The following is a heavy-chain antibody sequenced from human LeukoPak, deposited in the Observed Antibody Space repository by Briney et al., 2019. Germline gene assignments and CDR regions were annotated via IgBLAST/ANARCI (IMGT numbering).Heavy chain of an antibody. D-gene: IGHD4-23*01. CDR1: GGSIRSYY. CDR2: ISYSGYT. Sequence: SETLSLTCTASGGSIRSYYWSWIRQAPGKGLEWIGFISYSGYTSYSPSLKSRVAISVDTSKSQFSLRLSSLTAADTAIYYCARGRNDNGGMFFDSWAQGTLVTVSS. CDR3: ARGRNDNGGMFFDS. J-gene: IGHJ4*02. V-gene: IGHV4-59*01.